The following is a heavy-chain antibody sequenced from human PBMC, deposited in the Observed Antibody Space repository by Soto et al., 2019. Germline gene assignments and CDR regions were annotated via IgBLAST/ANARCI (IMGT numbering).Heavy chain of an antibody. Sequence: QVQLQESGPGLVKPSQTLSLTCTVSGGSISSGGYYWSWIRQHPGKGLEWIGYIYYSGSTYYNPSLTSRVTISVDTSKNQFSLKLSSVTAADTAVYYCAIYASSGSRGFQHWGQGTLVTVSS. CDR2: IYYSGST. V-gene: IGHV4-31*03. CDR1: GGSISSGGYY. D-gene: IGHD3-22*01. CDR3: AIYASSGSRGFQH. J-gene: IGHJ1*01.